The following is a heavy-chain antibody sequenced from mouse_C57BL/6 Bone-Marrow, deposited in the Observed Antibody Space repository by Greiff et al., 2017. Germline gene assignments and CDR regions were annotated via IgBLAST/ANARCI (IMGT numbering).Heavy chain of an antibody. Sequence: DVHLVESGGGLVQPGGSMKLSCVASGFTFSNYWMNWVRQSPEKGLEWVAQIKLQSDNYATHYAESVKGRFTISRDDSKSSVYLQMNNLRAEDTGIYYCTSKFSYYFVDGGQVTTLTVSS. CDR2: IKLQSDNYAT. CDR3: TSKFSYYFVD. D-gene: IGHD1-3*01. V-gene: IGHV6-3*01. J-gene: IGHJ2*01. CDR1: GFTFSNYW.